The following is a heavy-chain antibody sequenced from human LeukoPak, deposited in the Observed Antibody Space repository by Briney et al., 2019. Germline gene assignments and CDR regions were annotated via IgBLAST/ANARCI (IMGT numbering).Heavy chain of an antibody. V-gene: IGHV3-30*02. CDR1: GFTFSSFG. CDR2: IRYDGSNK. J-gene: IGHJ3*02. Sequence: GGSLRLSCAASGFTFSSFGMHWVRQAPGKGLEWVAFIRYDGSNKYHADSVKGRFTISRDNSKNTLYLQMNSLRAEDTAVYYCAKDYYDILTGANDAFDIWGQGTMVTVSS. CDR3: AKDYYDILTGANDAFDI. D-gene: IGHD3-9*01.